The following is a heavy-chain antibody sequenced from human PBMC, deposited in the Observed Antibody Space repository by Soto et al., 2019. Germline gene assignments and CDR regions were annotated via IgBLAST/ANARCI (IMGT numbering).Heavy chain of an antibody. CDR1: GGTFSNYP. CDR2: IIPIFGTT. J-gene: IGHJ4*02. CDR3: ARGLYCGGGCYSHFDY. V-gene: IGHV1-69*01. Sequence: VQLVQSGAEVKKPGSSVKVSCKASGGTFSNYPFIWVRQAPGQGLDWMGGIIPIFGTTDYGQRFQGRVTITADESTNTAYMELSSLRSDDTAVDYGARGLYCGGGCYSHFDYWGQGTLVTVSS. D-gene: IGHD2-21*02.